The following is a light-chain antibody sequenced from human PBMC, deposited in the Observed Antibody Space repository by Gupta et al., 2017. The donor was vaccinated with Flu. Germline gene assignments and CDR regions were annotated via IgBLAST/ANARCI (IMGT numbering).Light chain of an antibody. CDR2: KDS. Sequence: SYDLTQPPSVPVSPGQPARITCSGDALPKQYAYWYQQKPGQAPVLVIYKDSERPSGIPERFSGSSSGTTVTLTISGVQAEDEADYYCQSADSSGTYEVFGGGTKLTVL. J-gene: IGLJ3*02. V-gene: IGLV3-25*02. CDR3: QSADSSGTYEV. CDR1: ALPKQY.